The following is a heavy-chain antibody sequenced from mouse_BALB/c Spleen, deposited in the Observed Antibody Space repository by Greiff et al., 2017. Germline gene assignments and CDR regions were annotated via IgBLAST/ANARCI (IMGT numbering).Heavy chain of an antibody. J-gene: IGHJ3*01. Sequence: EVQLQQSGAELVKPGASVKLSCTASGFNIKDTYMHWVKQRPEQGLEWIGRIDPANGNTKYDPKFQGKATITADTSSNTAYLQLSSLTSEDTAVYYCARGAFYYGNYDWFAYWGHGTLVTVSA. D-gene: IGHD2-1*01. CDR3: ARGAFYYGNYDWFAY. V-gene: IGHV14-3*02. CDR1: GFNIKDTY. CDR2: IDPANGNT.